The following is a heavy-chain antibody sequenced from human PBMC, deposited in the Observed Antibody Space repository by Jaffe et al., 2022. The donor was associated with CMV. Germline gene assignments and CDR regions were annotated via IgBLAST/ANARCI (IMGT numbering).Heavy chain of an antibody. CDR3: AREGIAVAGSLGDYYYYYMDV. Sequence: EVQLVESGGGLVQPGGSLRLSCAASGFTFSSYAMSWVRQAPGKGLEWVSAISGSGGSTYYADSVKGRFTISRDNSKNTLYLQMNSLRAEDTAVYYCAREGIAVAGSLGDYYYYYMDVWGKGTTVTVSS. CDR2: ISGSGGST. CDR1: GFTFSSYA. D-gene: IGHD6-19*01. J-gene: IGHJ6*03. V-gene: IGHV3-23*04.